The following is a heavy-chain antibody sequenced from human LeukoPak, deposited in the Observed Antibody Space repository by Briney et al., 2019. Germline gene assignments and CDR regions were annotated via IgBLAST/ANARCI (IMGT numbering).Heavy chain of an antibody. CDR2: IIPIFGTA. J-gene: IGHJ4*02. V-gene: IGHV1-69*13. Sequence: SVKVSCKASGGTFSSYAISWVRQAPGQGLEWMGGIIPIFGTANYAQKFQGRVTITADESTSTAYMELSSLRSEDTAVYYCARLCSSTSCYRGPYSDYWGQGTLVTVSS. CDR1: GGTFSSYA. CDR3: ARLCSSTSCYRGPYSDY. D-gene: IGHD2-2*01.